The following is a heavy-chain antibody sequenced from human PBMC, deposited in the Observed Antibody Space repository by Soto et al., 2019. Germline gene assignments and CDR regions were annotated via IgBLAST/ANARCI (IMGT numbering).Heavy chain of an antibody. Sequence: SETLSLTCSVSGAALNSGNYYWSWIRLVPGKGLEWIGHIYVTGAVDYNPSLRDRITISQDTSERQFSLSLRLVTAADTAVYYCARLRIATNNYKWFDPWGHGTLVTVSS. V-gene: IGHV4-31*03. CDR2: IYVTGAV. D-gene: IGHD2-21*01. CDR3: ARLRIATNNYKWFDP. J-gene: IGHJ5*02. CDR1: GAALNSGNYY.